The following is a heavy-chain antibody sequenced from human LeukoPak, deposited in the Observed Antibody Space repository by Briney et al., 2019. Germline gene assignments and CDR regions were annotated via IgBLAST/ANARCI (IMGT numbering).Heavy chain of an antibody. V-gene: IGHV3-21*01. D-gene: IGHD3-10*01. CDR3: ARDRIGTITDY. CDR1: GFTFSSYS. J-gene: IGHJ4*02. Sequence: GGSLRLSCAASGFTFSSYSMNWVRQAPGKGLEWVSSISSSSSYIYYADSVKGRFTISRDNAKNSLYLQMNSLRAEDTAVYYCARDRIGTITDYWGQGTLVTVSS. CDR2: ISSSSSYI.